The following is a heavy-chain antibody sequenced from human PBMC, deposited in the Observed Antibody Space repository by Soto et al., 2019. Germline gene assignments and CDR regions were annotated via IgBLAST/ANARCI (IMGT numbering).Heavy chain of an antibody. D-gene: IGHD2-2*01. Sequence: GGSLRLSCITSGFVFGDYAMIWARQAPGKGLEWVAFIRSETFGGTADYAASVKGRFTVSGDDSKRITYLQMSSLKSEDTAVYFCTRGGIDVVVPAAQGFFYYGMDVWGQGTTVTVSS. V-gene: IGHV3-49*04. CDR3: TRGGIDVVVPAAQGFFYYGMDV. CDR2: IRSETFGGTA. J-gene: IGHJ6*02. CDR1: GFVFGDYA.